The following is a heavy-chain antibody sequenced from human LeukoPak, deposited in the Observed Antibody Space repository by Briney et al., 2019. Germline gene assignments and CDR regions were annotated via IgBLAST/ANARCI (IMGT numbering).Heavy chain of an antibody. Sequence: ASVTVSCKASGYTFTGYYMHWVRQAPGQGLEWMGWINPNSGDTNYAQKFQGRVTMTRDTSISTAYMELSRLRSDDTAVYYCARAAYCGGDCYTAGYYYGMDVWGQGTTVTVSS. V-gene: IGHV1-2*02. J-gene: IGHJ6*02. CDR3: ARAAYCGGDCYTAGYYYGMDV. CDR2: INPNSGDT. D-gene: IGHD2-21*02. CDR1: GYTFTGYY.